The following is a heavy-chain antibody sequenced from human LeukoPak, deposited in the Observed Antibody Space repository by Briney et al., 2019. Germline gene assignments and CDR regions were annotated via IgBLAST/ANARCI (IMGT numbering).Heavy chain of an antibody. CDR2: ISYDGSNK. CDR3: AKVYDYYDSSGYFDY. CDR1: GFTFSSYG. D-gene: IGHD3-22*01. Sequence: PGGSLRLSCAASGFTFSSYGMHWVRQAPGKGLEWVAVISYDGSNKYYADSVKGRFTISRDNSKNTLYLQMNSLRAEDTAVYYCAKVYDYYDSSGYFDYWGQGTLVTVSS. V-gene: IGHV3-30*18. J-gene: IGHJ4*02.